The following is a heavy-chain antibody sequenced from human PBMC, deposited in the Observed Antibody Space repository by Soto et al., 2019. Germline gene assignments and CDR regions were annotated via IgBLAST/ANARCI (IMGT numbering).Heavy chain of an antibody. CDR2: IYYSGST. Sequence: TSETLSVTCAVSGGSISSSSFHWGWIRQPPGKGLEWIGSIYYSGSTYYSPSLKSRVTISVDTSKNQFSLKLSSVTAADTAVYYCARRERAAGTDWWFDPWGQGTLVTVSS. D-gene: IGHD6-13*01. J-gene: IGHJ5*02. V-gene: IGHV4-39*01. CDR1: GGSISSSSFH. CDR3: ARRERAAGTDWWFDP.